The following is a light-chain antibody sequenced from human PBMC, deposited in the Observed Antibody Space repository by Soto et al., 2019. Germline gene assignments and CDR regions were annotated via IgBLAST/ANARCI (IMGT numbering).Light chain of an antibody. Sequence: DIQMTQSPSILSASVGDRVTITCQASQSISGWLAWYQQKPGKAPNLLIYDASNLESGVPSRFSGSGSGTEFTLTISSLQPDDFATYYCQQYDSYSRAFGQGTKVEIK. J-gene: IGKJ1*01. CDR1: QSISGW. V-gene: IGKV1-5*01. CDR2: DAS. CDR3: QQYDSYSRA.